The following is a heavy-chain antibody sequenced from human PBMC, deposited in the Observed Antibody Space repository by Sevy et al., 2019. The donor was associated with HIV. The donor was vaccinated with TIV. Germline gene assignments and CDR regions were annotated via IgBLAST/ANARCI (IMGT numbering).Heavy chain of an antibody. CDR3: ARLLDTAMELDY. D-gene: IGHD5-18*01. CDR2: IYYSGST. V-gene: IGHV4-39*01. J-gene: IGHJ4*02. Sequence: SETLSLTCTVSGGSISSSSYYWGWIRQPPGKGLEWIGSIYYSGSTYYNPSLKSRVTISVDTSKNQFSLKLSSVTAADTAMYYCARLLDTAMELDYWGQGTLVTVSS. CDR1: GGSISSSSYY.